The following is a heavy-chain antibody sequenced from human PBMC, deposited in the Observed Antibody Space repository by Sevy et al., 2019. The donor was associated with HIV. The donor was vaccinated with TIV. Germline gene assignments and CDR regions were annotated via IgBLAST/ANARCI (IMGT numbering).Heavy chain of an antibody. J-gene: IGHJ4*02. Sequence: ASVKVSCKVSGYTLTKLSMHWVRQVRGKGLEWMGSFDPEDGKRIYAQKFQGRFTMTEDTSTDTGYLDLNSLRSEDSAVYFCVTTKDYYESSGDPFDYWGQGTLVTVSS. CDR3: VTTKDYYESSGDPFDY. V-gene: IGHV1-24*01. CDR1: GYTLTKLS. D-gene: IGHD3-22*01. CDR2: FDPEDGKR.